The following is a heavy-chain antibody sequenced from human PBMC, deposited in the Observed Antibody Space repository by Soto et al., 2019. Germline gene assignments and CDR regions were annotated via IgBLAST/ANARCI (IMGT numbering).Heavy chain of an antibody. D-gene: IGHD2-2*01. CDR3: VGYSISTSPDY. V-gene: IGHV1-18*01. CDR2: ISAYNGNT. Sequence: ASVKVSCKASGYTFTSYGISWVRQAPGQGLEWMGWISAYNGNTNYAQKLRGRVTMTTDTSTSTAYMELRSLRSDDTAVYYCVGYSISTSPDYWGEGPLVTVS. CDR1: GYTFTSYG. J-gene: IGHJ4*02.